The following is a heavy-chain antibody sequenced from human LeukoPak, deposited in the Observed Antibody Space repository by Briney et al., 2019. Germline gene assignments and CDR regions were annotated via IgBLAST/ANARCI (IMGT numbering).Heavy chain of an antibody. CDR3: AKPSIFGVVSFFDY. CDR2: IIGSVGST. D-gene: IGHD3-3*01. V-gene: IGHV3-23*01. CDR1: GFTLSSYA. Sequence: GGSLRLSCAASGFTLSSYAMSWVRQAPGKGLEWVSAIIGSVGSTYYTGSVKGRFTLSRDTSENTPYLRMNRLRAEDTGVYYCAKPSIFGVVSFFDYWGQGTLVTVSS. J-gene: IGHJ4*02.